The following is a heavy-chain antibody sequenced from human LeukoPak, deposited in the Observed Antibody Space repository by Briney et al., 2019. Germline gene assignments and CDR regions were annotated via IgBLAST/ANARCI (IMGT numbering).Heavy chain of an antibody. D-gene: IGHD1-26*01. V-gene: IGHV3-48*02. J-gene: IGHJ4*02. CDR3: ASSGSYRFDY. Sequence: SGGSLRLSCAASGFTFSSYAMSWVRQAPGKGLEWVSHITASGTAMFYADSVKGRFTISRDNVKNSLYLQMNSLRDEDTAVYYCASSGSYRFDYWGQGTLVTVSS. CDR2: ITASGTAM. CDR1: GFTFSSYA.